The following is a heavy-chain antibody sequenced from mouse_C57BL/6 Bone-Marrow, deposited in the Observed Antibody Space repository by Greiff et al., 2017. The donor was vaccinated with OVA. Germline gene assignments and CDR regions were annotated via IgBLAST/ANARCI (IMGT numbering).Heavy chain of an antibody. Sequence: EVKVEESGGGLVKPGGSLKLSCAASGFTFSSYTMSWVRQTPEKRLEWVATISGGGGNTYYPDSVKGRFTISRDNAKNTLYLQMSSLRSEDTALYYCARRNYGSIHWYFDVWGTGTTVTVSS. CDR2: ISGGGGNT. D-gene: IGHD1-1*01. CDR1: GFTFSSYT. CDR3: ARRNYGSIHWYFDV. V-gene: IGHV5-9*01. J-gene: IGHJ1*03.